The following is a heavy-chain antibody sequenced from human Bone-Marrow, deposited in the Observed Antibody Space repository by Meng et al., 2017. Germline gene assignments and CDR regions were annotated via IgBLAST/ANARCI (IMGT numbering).Heavy chain of an antibody. J-gene: IGHJ4*02. CDR3: ARAKVRGVIITTFDY. V-gene: IGHV3-30*04. Sequence: GGSLRFSCAASGFTFSSYAMHWVRQAPGKGLEWVAVISYDGSNKYYADSVKGRFTISRDNSKNTLYLQMNSLRAEDTAVYYCARAKVRGVIITTFDYWGQGTLVTVSS. D-gene: IGHD3-10*01. CDR2: ISYDGSNK. CDR1: GFTFSSYA.